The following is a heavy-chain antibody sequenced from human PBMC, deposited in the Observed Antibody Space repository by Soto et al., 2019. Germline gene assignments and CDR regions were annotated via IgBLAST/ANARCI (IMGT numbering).Heavy chain of an antibody. Sequence: GGSLRLSCAASEFSVSSNHMSWVRQAPGKGLEWVSVINRGGLTYYTDSVKGRFTISRDNSKNTLYLQMNSLRAEDTAVYYCASQGYSRSADYWGQGTLVTVSS. CDR3: ASQGYSRSADY. V-gene: IGHV3-53*01. D-gene: IGHD6-13*01. J-gene: IGHJ4*02. CDR1: EFSVSSNH. CDR2: INRGGLT.